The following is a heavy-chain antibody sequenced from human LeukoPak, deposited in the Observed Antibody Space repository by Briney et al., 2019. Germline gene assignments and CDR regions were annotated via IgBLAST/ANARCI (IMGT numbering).Heavy chain of an antibody. V-gene: IGHV1-69*05. CDR1: GGTFSSYA. CDR2: IIPIFGTA. J-gene: IGHJ6*03. Sequence: ASVKVSCKASGGTFSSYAISWVRQAPGQGLEWMGGIIPIFGTANYAQKLQDRVTLSMEESTSTAYMELSSLRSEDTAVYYCARGPTDYYMDVWGTGTTVTVPS. CDR3: ARGPTDYYMDV.